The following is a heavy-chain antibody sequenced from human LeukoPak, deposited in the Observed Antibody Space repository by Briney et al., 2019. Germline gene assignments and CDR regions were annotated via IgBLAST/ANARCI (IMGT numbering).Heavy chain of an antibody. V-gene: IGHV3-23*01. CDR3: AKVGVSGSSYRGSFDY. CDR2: ISGSGGST. D-gene: IGHD6-13*01. CDR1: GFTFSSYA. Sequence: GGSLRLSCAASGFTFSSYAMSWVRQAPGEGLEWVSAISGSGGSTYYADSVKGRFTISRDNSKNTLYLQMNSLRAEDTAVYYCAKVGVSGSSYRGSFDYWGQGTLVTVSS. J-gene: IGHJ4*02.